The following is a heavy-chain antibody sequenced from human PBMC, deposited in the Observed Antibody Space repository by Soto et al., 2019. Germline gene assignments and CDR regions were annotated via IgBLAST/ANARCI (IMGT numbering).Heavy chain of an antibody. D-gene: IGHD5-12*01. CDR1: GGTFSSYA. J-gene: IGHJ5*02. V-gene: IGHV1-69*01. CDR3: ATYRRGSSGYDYNRWFDP. Sequence: QVQLVQSGAEVKKPGSSVKVSCKASGGTFSSYAISWVRQAPGQGLEWMGGIIPIFGTANYAQKFQGRVTITADESTSTAYMELSSLRSEDTDVYYFATYRRGSSGYDYNRWFDPWGQGTLVTVSS. CDR2: IIPIFGTA.